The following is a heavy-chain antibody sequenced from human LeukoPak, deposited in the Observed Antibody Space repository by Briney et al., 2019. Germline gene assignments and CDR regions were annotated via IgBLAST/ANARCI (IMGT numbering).Heavy chain of an antibody. CDR2: INPRTGDT. Sequence: VASVKVSCKASGYRFIDDYMHWVRQAPGQGLEWMGYINPRTGDTKYTQKSQGRVTMTRDTSINTAYMELSSLRPDDTAIYFCARDGGRFGEYTFDIWGPGTMVTVSP. D-gene: IGHD3-10*01. CDR1: GYRFIDDY. V-gene: IGHV1-2*02. J-gene: IGHJ3*02. CDR3: ARDGGRFGEYTFDI.